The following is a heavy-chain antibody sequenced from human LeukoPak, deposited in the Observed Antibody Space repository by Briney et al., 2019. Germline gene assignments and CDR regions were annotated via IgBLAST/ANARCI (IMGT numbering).Heavy chain of an antibody. D-gene: IGHD6-13*01. CDR1: GGPFSGYY. CDR2: INHSGST. Sequence: SETLSLTCAVYGGPFSGYYWSWIRQPPGKGLEWIGEINHSGSTNYNPSLKSRVTISVDTSKNQFSLKLSSVTAADTAVYYCARVFGVTNSSSWHLPYYYYYGMDVWGQGTTVTVSS. J-gene: IGHJ6*02. V-gene: IGHV4-34*01. CDR3: ARVFGVTNSSSWHLPYYYYYGMDV.